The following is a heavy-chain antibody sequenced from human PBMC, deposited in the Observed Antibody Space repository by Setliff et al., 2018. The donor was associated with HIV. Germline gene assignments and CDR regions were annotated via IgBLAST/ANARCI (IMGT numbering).Heavy chain of an antibody. CDR1: GFTFSNYW. Sequence: PGGSLRLSCAASGFTFSNYWMDWVRQAPGKGLEWVATIKQDGSEIYYTDSVKGRFTISRDNARTSLYLEMSSLRDEDTAVYLCANLWELGAWGQGTLVTVSS. J-gene: IGHJ5*02. D-gene: IGHD3-16*01. CDR2: IKQDGSEI. V-gene: IGHV3-7*03. CDR3: ANLWELGA.